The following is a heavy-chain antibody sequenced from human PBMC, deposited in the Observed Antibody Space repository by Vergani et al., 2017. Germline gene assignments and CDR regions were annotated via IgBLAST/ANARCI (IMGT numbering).Heavy chain of an antibody. Sequence: QVTLWESGPALVKPTQTLTLTCTFSGFSLSTSGMCVSWIRQPPGKALEWLARIDWDDDKYYSTSLKTRLTISKDTSKNQVVLTMTNMDPVYTATYYCARIRILSAAENWFDPWGQGTLVTVSS. V-gene: IGHV2-70*15. CDR3: ARIRILSAAENWFDP. CDR2: IDWDDDK. CDR1: GFSLSTSGMC. J-gene: IGHJ5*02. D-gene: IGHD6-13*01.